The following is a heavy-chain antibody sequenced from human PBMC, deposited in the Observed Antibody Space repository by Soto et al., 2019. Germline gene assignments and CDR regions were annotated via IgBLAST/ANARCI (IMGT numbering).Heavy chain of an antibody. D-gene: IGHD4-17*01. V-gene: IGHV1-24*01. CDR1: GYTLTELS. J-gene: IGHJ5*02. CDR2: FDPEDGET. Sequence: ASVKVSCKVSGYTLTELSMHWVRQAPGKGLAWMGGFDPEDGETIYAQKYQGRVTMTEDTSTDTAYMELSSLRSEDTAVYYCATLPTTVTTLWFDPWGQGTLVTVSS. CDR3: ATLPTTVTTLWFDP.